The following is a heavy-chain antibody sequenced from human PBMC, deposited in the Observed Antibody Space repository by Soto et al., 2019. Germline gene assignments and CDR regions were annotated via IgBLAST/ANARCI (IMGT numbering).Heavy chain of an antibody. J-gene: IGHJ4*02. Sequence: SETLSLTCTVSGGSISSYDWSWIRQPPGKGLEWIGYIYYSGSTYYNPSLKSRVTISVDTSKNQFSLKLSSVTAADTAVYYCARGLITFGGVIAYFDYWGQGTLVTVSS. CDR1: GGSISSYD. D-gene: IGHD3-16*02. CDR2: IYYSGST. CDR3: ARGLITFGGVIAYFDY. V-gene: IGHV4-59*12.